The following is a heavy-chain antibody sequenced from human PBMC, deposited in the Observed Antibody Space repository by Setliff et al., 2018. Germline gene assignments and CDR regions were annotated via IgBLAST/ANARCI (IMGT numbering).Heavy chain of an antibody. CDR3: AKDLASWSPDR. J-gene: IGHJ4*02. CDR2: ISGSGGST. Sequence: SSYAMSWVRQAPGKGLEWVSVISGSGGSTYYADSVKGRFTISRDNSKNSLYLQMNDLRAEDTAVYYCAKDLASWSPDRWGLGTLVTVSS. V-gene: IGHV3-23*01. CDR1: SSYA. D-gene: IGHD3-3*01.